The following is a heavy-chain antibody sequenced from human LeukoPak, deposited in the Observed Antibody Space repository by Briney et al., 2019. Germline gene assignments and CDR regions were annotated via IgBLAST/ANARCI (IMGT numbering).Heavy chain of an antibody. D-gene: IGHD1-20*01. CDR1: GITFNSYG. J-gene: IGHJ4*02. CDR3: ARRRYNWNAIDY. V-gene: IGHV3-48*04. CDR2: ISSSGSTL. Sequence: GGSLRLSCAASGITFNSYGMHWIRQAPGKGLEWVSYISSSGSTLYYADSVKGRITISRDNAKNSLYLQMNSLRAEDTAVYYCARRRYNWNAIDYWGQGTLVTVSS.